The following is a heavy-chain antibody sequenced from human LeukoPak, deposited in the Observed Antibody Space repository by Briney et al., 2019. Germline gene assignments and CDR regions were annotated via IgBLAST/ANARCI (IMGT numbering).Heavy chain of an antibody. CDR2: ISSSSSFI. V-gene: IGHV3-21*01. D-gene: IGHD5-18*01. Sequence: GGSLRLSCAASGFTFSHYSMNWVRQAPGKGLEWVSSISSSSSFIYYADSVKGRFTISRDNAKNSLYLQMSSLRAEDTAVYYCAAAHNYGFYYFDYWGQGTLLTVSS. J-gene: IGHJ4*02. CDR1: GFTFSHYS. CDR3: AAAHNYGFYYFDY.